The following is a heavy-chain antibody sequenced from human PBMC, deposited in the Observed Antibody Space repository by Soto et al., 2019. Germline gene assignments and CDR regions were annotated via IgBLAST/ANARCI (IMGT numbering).Heavy chain of an antibody. D-gene: IGHD4-17*01. J-gene: IGHJ6*03. V-gene: IGHV5-51*01. CDR1: GYSFTSYW. CDR2: IYPGDSDT. Sequence: PGESLKISCKGSGYSFTSYWIGWVRQMPGKGLEWMGIIYPGDSDTRYSPSFQGQVTISADKSISTAYLQWSSLKASDTAMYYCARHPTVTTGDYYYYMDVWGKGTTVTVSS. CDR3: ARHPTVTTGDYYYYMDV.